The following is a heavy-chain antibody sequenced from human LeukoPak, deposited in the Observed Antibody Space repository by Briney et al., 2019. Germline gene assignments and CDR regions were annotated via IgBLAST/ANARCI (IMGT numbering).Heavy chain of an antibody. CDR3: ARGRFTYGYGY. D-gene: IGHD5-18*01. CDR2: IFNSGST. CDR1: GGSISSYY. Sequence: SETLSLTRTVSGGSISSYYWNWLRQPPGEGLEWIGYIFNSGSTYYNPSLKSRVTISVDTSKNQFSLMPGSVTAADTAIYYCARGRFTYGYGYWGQGTLVTVSS. J-gene: IGHJ4*02. V-gene: IGHV4-59*01.